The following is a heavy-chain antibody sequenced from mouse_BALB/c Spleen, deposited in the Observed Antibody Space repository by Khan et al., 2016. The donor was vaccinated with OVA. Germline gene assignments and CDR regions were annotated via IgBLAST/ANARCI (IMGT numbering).Heavy chain of an antibody. CDR2: INTYYGDV. J-gene: IGHJ3*01. Sequence: QVQLKQSGAELVRPGVSVKISCKGSGYTFTDFTMHWVKQSHAKSLEWIGIINTYYGDVTYNQKFKGKATMTVDKSSSTVYMELARLTSEDSAIYYCKRGGGGSRFAYWGQGTLVTVSA. CDR3: KRGGGGSRFAY. CDR1: GYTFTDFT. V-gene: IGHV1S137*01.